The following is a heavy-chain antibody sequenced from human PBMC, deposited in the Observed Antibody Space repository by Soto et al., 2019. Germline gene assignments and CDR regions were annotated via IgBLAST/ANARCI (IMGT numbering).Heavy chain of an antibody. V-gene: IGHV1-69*06. D-gene: IGHD3-22*01. CDR3: ARDHSNYYDSSGPDAFDI. Sequence: SVKVSCKASGGTFSSYAISWVRQAPGQGLEWTGGIIPIFGTANYTQKFQGRVTITADKSTSTAYMELSSLRSEDTAVYYCARDHSNYYDSSGPDAFDIWGQGTMVTVSS. J-gene: IGHJ3*02. CDR2: IIPIFGTA. CDR1: GGTFSSYA.